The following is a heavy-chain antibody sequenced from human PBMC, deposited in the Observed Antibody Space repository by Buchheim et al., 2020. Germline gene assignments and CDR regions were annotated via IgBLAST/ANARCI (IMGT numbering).Heavy chain of an antibody. CDR3: ARHGYDILTGYYIRPADY. Sequence: EVQLVQSGAEAKKPGESLKISCKGSGYSFTSYWIGWVRQMPGKGLEWMGIIYPGDSDTRYSPSFQGQVTISADKSIRTAYPQWSSLKASDTAMYYCARHGYDILTGYYIRPADYWGQGTL. CDR1: GYSFTSYW. V-gene: IGHV5-51*01. J-gene: IGHJ4*02. CDR2: IYPGDSDT. D-gene: IGHD3-9*01.